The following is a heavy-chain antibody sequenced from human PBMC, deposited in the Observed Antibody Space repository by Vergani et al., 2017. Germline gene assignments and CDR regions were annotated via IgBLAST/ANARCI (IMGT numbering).Heavy chain of an antibody. CDR3: AEAGYSSDSYFDY. CDR2: ISYDGSNK. CDR1: GFTFSSYG. Sequence: QVQLVESGGGVVQPGRSLRLSCAASGFTFSSYGMHWVRQAPGKGLEWVAVISYDGSNKYYADSGKGRFTISRDNSKNTLYLQMNSLRAEETAVYYCAEAGYSSDSYFDYWGQGTLVTVSS. J-gene: IGHJ4*02. V-gene: IGHV3-30*18. D-gene: IGHD2-15*01.